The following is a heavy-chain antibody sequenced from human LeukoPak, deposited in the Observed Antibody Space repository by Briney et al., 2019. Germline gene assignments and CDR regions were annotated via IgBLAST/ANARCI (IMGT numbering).Heavy chain of an antibody. J-gene: IGHJ4*02. CDR1: GGSFSGYY. CDR3: ARQYCSSIRCYYYFDY. D-gene: IGHD2-2*01. V-gene: IGHV4-34*01. Sequence: SETLSLTCAVYGGSFSGYYWSWIRRPPGKGLEWIGEINHSGSTNYSPSLKSRVTISVDTSKNQFSLKLSSVTAADTAVYYCARQYCSSIRCYYYFDYWGQGILVTVSS. CDR2: INHSGST.